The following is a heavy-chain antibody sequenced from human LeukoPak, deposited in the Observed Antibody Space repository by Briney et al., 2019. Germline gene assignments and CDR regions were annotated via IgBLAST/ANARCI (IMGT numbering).Heavy chain of an antibody. D-gene: IGHD4-17*01. Sequence: GGSLRLSCAASGFTFSSYGMHWVRQAPGKGLEWVAVISYDGSNKYYADSVKGRFTISRDNSKNTLYLQMNSLRAEDTAVYYCASNGDYYYYMDVWGKGTTVTISS. CDR2: ISYDGSNK. V-gene: IGHV3-30*03. CDR1: GFTFSSYG. CDR3: ASNGDYYYYMDV. J-gene: IGHJ6*03.